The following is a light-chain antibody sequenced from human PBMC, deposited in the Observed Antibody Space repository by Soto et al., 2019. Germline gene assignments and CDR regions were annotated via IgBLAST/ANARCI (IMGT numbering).Light chain of an antibody. CDR2: AAS. Sequence: DIQMTQSPSSLSASVGDRVTITCRASQSISNWLAWYQQKPGKAPKLLIYAASSLESGVPSRFSGRGSGTEFTLTISSLQPDDFATYYCQQYNSYSWTFGQGTKV. CDR1: QSISNW. J-gene: IGKJ1*01. CDR3: QQYNSYSWT. V-gene: IGKV1-5*01.